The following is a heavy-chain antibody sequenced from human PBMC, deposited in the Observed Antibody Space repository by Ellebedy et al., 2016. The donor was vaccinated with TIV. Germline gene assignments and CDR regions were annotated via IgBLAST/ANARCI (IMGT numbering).Heavy chain of an antibody. CDR3: ARAGHRGDYRGDSFHH. CDR2: ITHSGST. V-gene: IGHV4-34*01. Sequence: MPSETLSLTCGVYGESFNGYYWSWIRQPPGKGLEWIGDITHSGSTNFTPSLTSRVTMSVDTSKRQFSLNLSPVTAVDTAVYYCARAGHRGDYRGDSFHHWGQGTLVTVSS. J-gene: IGHJ1*01. CDR1: GESFNGYY. D-gene: IGHD4-23*01.